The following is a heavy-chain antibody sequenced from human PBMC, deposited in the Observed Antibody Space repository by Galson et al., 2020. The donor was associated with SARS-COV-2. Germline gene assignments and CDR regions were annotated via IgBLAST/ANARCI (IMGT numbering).Heavy chain of an antibody. J-gene: IGHJ6*02. CDR1: AGTFNSYP. D-gene: IGHD3-22*01. V-gene: IGHV1-69*10. CDR3: AKGLRYYYDSGASPPEPDGMDV. Sequence: SVKVSCKASAGTFNSYPISWVRQAPGQGLEWMGGIIPIPGMDNYARKFQGRLTITADMSTGTVYMELRRLRSEDTAVYFCAKGLRYYYDSGASPPEPDGMDVWGQGTTVTVSS. CDR2: IIPIPGMD.